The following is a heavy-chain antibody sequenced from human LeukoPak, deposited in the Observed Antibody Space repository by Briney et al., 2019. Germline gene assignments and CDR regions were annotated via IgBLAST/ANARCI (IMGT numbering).Heavy chain of an antibody. Sequence: GGSLRLSCAASGFTFSSYAMSWVRQAPGKGLEWVSAISGGGGVTYYADSVKGRFTISRDNSKKILYLQMNSLRAEDTAVYYCAKVRTRWTMVRGVPYMDVWGKGTTVTVSS. J-gene: IGHJ6*03. CDR2: ISGGGGVT. CDR1: GFTFSSYA. D-gene: IGHD3-10*01. CDR3: AKVRTRWTMVRGVPYMDV. V-gene: IGHV3-23*01.